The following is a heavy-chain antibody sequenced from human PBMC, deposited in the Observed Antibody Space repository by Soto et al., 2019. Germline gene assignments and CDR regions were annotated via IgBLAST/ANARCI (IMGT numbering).Heavy chain of an antibody. Sequence: SVKVSCKASGGTFSSYAISWVRQAPGQGLEWMGGIIPIFGTANYAQKFQGRVTITADESTSTAYMELSSLRSEDTAVYYCARDGRIAAAAGPYFDYWGQGTLVTVSS. V-gene: IGHV1-69*13. CDR2: IIPIFGTA. J-gene: IGHJ4*02. CDR3: ARDGRIAAAAGPYFDY. D-gene: IGHD6-13*01. CDR1: GGTFSSYA.